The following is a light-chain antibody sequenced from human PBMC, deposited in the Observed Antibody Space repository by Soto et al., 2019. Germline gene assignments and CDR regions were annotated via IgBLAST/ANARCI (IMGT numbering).Light chain of an antibody. CDR2: GAS. CDR1: QSVSSAY. Sequence: EIVLTQSPGTLSLSPGERATLSCRASQSVSSAYLAWYQQIPGQAPRLLIYGASSRATGIPDRFSGSGSGTDFPLPIRGLEPEVFAVYYCQQSGSSFSILGQGTKLEIK. J-gene: IGKJ2*01. V-gene: IGKV3-20*01. CDR3: QQSGSSFSI.